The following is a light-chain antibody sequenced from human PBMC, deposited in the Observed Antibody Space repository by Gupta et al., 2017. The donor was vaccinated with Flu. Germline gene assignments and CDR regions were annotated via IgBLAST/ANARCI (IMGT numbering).Light chain of an antibody. CDR1: QDISSW. Sequence: PSSLSASVGDRVTITCRASQDISSWLAWYQQKPGKAPKLLISPASSLQSGVPSRFSGSGYGTDFTLTISSLQAEDFATYYCQQANHFPTAFGQGTEVEIK. V-gene: IGKV1-12*01. J-gene: IGKJ1*01. CDR2: PAS. CDR3: QQANHFPTA.